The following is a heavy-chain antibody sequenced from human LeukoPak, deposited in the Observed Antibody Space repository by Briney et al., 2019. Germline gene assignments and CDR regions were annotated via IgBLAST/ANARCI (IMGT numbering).Heavy chain of an antibody. D-gene: IGHD2-2*01. Sequence: KPSETLSLTCAVSGYSISSGYCWGWLRQLPGKGLERLGSIYHSGRPYYNPALKSRVTISVDTSRHHCSVKLSSVTAADTAVYYCARHPTAVVISGQPVDNWGQGTLVTVSS. CDR2: IYHSGRP. CDR1: GYSISSGYC. J-gene: IGHJ4*02. V-gene: IGHV4-38-2*01. CDR3: ARHPTAVVISGQPVDN.